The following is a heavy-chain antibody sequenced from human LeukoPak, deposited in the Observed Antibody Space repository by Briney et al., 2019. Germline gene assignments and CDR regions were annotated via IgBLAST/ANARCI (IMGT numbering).Heavy chain of an antibody. J-gene: IGHJ4*02. D-gene: IGHD3-3*01. CDR3: ARDTGSGYRHFDY. CDR2: ISTNGDST. V-gene: IGHV3-64*01. Sequence: GGSLRLSCAASGFTFSSYAMHWVRQAPGKGLEYVSGISTNGDSTYYANSVKGRFTISRDNSKNTLYLQMGSLRDEDMAVYYCARDTGSGYRHFDYWGQGTPVTVSS. CDR1: GFTFSSYA.